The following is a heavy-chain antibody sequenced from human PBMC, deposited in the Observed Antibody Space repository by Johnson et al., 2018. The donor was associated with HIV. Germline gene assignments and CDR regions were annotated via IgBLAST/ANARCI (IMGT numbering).Heavy chain of an antibody. CDR2: ISNSGGAT. D-gene: IGHD3-3*01. V-gene: IGHV3-33*06. CDR1: GFTFSSYG. J-gene: IGHJ3*02. Sequence: QVQLVESGGGVVQPGRSLRLSCAASGFTFSSYGMHWVRQTPGKRLEWVSAISNSGGATHYADSVKGRFTISRDNSKNTLYLQMNSLRAEDTAVYYCTKGRIFGVVMEAFDIWGQGTMVTVSS. CDR3: TKGRIFGVVMEAFDI.